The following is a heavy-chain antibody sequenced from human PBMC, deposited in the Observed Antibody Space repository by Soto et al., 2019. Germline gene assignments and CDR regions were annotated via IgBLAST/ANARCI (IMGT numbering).Heavy chain of an antibody. CDR1: GGSVSSGSYY. Sequence: QVQLQESGPGLVKPSETLSLTCTVSGGSVSSGSYYWSWIRQPPGKGLEWIGYIYYSGSTNYNPSLKSRVTISVDTSKNQLSLKLSSVTAADTAVYYCARDRGSRGGYYGMDVWGQGTTVTVSS. D-gene: IGHD3-10*01. J-gene: IGHJ6*02. CDR2: IYYSGST. CDR3: ARDRGSRGGYYGMDV. V-gene: IGHV4-61*01.